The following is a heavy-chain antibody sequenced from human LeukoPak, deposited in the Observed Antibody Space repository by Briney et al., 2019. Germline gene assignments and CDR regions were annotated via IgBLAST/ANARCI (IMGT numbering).Heavy chain of an antibody. CDR1: GFTFRSYW. J-gene: IGHJ4*02. D-gene: IGHD5-24*01. CDR2: IYSGGST. V-gene: IGHV3-53*01. Sequence: PGGSLRLSCAASGFTFRSYWMHWVRQAPGKGLEWVSVIYSGGSTYYADSVKGRFTISRDNSKNTLYLQMNSLRAEDTAVYYCARVGGRWLQFHWGQGTLVTVSS. CDR3: ARVGGRWLQFH.